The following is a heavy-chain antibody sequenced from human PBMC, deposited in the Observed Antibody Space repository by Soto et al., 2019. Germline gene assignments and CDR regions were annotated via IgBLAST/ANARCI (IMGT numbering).Heavy chain of an antibody. CDR1: GGSLSSGGYY. J-gene: IGHJ4*02. CDR3: ARGGRHYYDSSGYSHIDY. V-gene: IGHV4-31*03. CDR2: IYYSGST. Sequence: ASGTPSLTCPFSGGSLSSGGYYLGWVRPPPGEGLEWIGYIYYSGSTYYNPSLKSRVTISVDTSKNQFSLKLSPVTAADTAVYYCARGGRHYYDSSGYSHIDYWGQGTLVTVSS. D-gene: IGHD3-22*01.